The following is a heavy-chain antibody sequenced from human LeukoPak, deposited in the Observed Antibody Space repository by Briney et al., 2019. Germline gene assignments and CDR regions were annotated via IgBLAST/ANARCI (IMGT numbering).Heavy chain of an antibody. Sequence: GGSLRLSCTVSGFTVSSNSMSWVRQAPGKGLEWVSFIYSDNTHYSDSVKGRFTISRDNSKNTLYLQMNSLRAEDTAVYYCAKHCTTGTLDYFDYWGQGTLVTVSS. CDR3: AKHCTTGTLDYFDY. D-gene: IGHD1-1*01. CDR1: GFTVSSNS. J-gene: IGHJ4*02. V-gene: IGHV3-53*01. CDR2: IYSDNT.